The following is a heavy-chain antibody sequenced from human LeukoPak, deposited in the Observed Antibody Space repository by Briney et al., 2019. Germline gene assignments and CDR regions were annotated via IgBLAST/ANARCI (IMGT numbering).Heavy chain of an antibody. CDR1: GYTFTGYY. Sequence: ASVNVSCKASGYTFTGYYMHWVRQAPGQGLEWMGWINPNSGGTNYAQKFQGRVTMTRDTSISTAYMELSRLRSDDTAVYYCARGPVVVPAALLGFWFDPWGQGTLVTVSS. CDR2: INPNSGGT. V-gene: IGHV1-2*02. J-gene: IGHJ5*02. CDR3: ARGPVVVPAALLGFWFDP. D-gene: IGHD2-2*02.